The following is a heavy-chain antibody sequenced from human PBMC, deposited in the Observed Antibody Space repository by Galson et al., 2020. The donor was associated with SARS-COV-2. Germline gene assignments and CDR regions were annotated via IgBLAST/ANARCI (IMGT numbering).Heavy chain of an antibody. V-gene: IGHV4-31*03. Sequence: ASETLSLTCTVSGGSLSSGPYYWSWLRQLPGKGLEWAGYIYHTGSSYYNPSLKSRVTMSLDTSKNQFSLKLSSVTASYTAVYYCASVDYDQYFQHWGQGTLVTVSS. D-gene: IGHD3-16*01. CDR3: ASVDYDQYFQH. CDR2: IYHTGSS. J-gene: IGHJ1*01. CDR1: GGSLSSGPYY.